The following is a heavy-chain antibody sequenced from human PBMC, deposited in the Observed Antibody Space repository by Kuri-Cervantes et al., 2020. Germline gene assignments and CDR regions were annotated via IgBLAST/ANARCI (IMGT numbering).Heavy chain of an antibody. V-gene: IGHV4-34*01. Sequence: GSLRLSCAVYGGSFSGYYWSWIRQPPGKGLEWIGEINHSGSTTYNPSLKSRVTMSVDTSKNQFSLKLSSVTAADTAVYYCARGTAVAGTIDYWGQGTLVTVSS. CDR2: INHSGST. D-gene: IGHD6-19*01. CDR3: ARGTAVAGTIDY. J-gene: IGHJ4*02. CDR1: GGSFSGYY.